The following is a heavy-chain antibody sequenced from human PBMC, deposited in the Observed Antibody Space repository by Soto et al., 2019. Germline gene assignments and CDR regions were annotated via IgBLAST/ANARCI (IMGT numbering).Heavy chain of an antibody. Sequence: TLSLTCTVSGASIGSGSYYWSWIRQYPGEDLVWIGHIYDSGRTYYNPSLESRVSISIDTSKNEFSLTLTSVTAADTAVYYCARLTTIITGAFDDWGLGTVVTVSS. J-gene: IGHJ4*02. V-gene: IGHV4-31*03. CDR3: ARLTTIITGAFDD. D-gene: IGHD7-27*01. CDR2: IYDSGRT. CDR1: GASIGSGSYY.